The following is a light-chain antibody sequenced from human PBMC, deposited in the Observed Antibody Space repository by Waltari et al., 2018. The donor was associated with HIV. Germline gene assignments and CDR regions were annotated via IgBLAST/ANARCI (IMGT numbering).Light chain of an antibody. CDR2: SDA. CDR3: QAWDTTTAV. Sequence: YDLTQPPSVSVSPGQTATITCSGDKLGNQHVSWYRQRPGQSPVLVIYSDAKRPSGIPERFSGSNSGSTATLTISGTQAMDEGDYYCQAWDTTTAVFGTGTRVTVL. J-gene: IGLJ1*01. V-gene: IGLV3-1*01. CDR1: KLGNQH.